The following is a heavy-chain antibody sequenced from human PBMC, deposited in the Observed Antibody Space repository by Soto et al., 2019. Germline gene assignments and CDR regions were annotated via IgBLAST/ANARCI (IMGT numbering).Heavy chain of an antibody. J-gene: IGHJ5*01. V-gene: IGHV3-30*03. CDR1: GFTFSIYG. D-gene: IGHD5-18*01. Sequence: QVQLVESGGGVVQPGMSLSLSCATSGFTFSIYGMHWVRQAPGKGLEWVAVISSDGRKQHYADSVKGRFTISRDNSKNTLDLEMNSLRSEDTAVYYCAGVGYGRPGNDSWGQGTLVSVSS. CDR3: AGVGYGRPGNDS. CDR2: ISSDGRKQ.